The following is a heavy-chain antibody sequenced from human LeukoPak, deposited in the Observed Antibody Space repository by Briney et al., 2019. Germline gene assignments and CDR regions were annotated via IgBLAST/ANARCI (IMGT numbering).Heavy chain of an antibody. CDR1: GFTFSTHF. D-gene: IGHD2-15*01. CDR3: ARDYSGGLDY. V-gene: IGHV3-30-3*01. J-gene: IGHJ4*02. CDR2: ISYDGSNK. Sequence: GGSLRLSCAASGFTFSTHFMHWVRQAPGKGLEWVAIISYDGSNKYYGDSVKGRITISRDNSKNTLFLQLNSLRAEDTAVYYCARDYSGGLDYWGQGTLVTVSS.